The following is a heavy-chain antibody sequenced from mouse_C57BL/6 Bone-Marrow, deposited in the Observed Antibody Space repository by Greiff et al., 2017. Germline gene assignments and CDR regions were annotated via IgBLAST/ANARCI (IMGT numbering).Heavy chain of an antibody. CDR1: GFTFSSYA. V-gene: IGHV5-4*01. Sequence: EVQGVESGGGLVKPGGSLKLSCAASGFTFSSYAMSWVRQTPEKRLEWVATISDGGSYTYYPDNVKGRFTISRDNAKNNLYLQMSHLKSEDTAMYYCARDGKKTYYSNSYYAMDYWGQGTSVTVSS. J-gene: IGHJ4*01. D-gene: IGHD2-5*01. CDR2: ISDGGSYT. CDR3: ARDGKKTYYSNSYYAMDY.